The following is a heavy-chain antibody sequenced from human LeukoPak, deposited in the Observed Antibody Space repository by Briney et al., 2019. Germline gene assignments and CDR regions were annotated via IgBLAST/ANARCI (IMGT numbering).Heavy chain of an antibody. V-gene: IGHV1-18*01. Sequence: ASVKVSCKASGYTFTSYGISWVRQAPGQGLEWMGWISAYNGNTNYAQKLQGRVTMTTDTSTSTAYMELRSLRSDDTAVHYCARAITIFGVVNKFDYWGQGTLVTVSS. J-gene: IGHJ4*02. CDR2: ISAYNGNT. CDR3: ARAITIFGVVNKFDY. CDR1: GYTFTSYG. D-gene: IGHD3-3*01.